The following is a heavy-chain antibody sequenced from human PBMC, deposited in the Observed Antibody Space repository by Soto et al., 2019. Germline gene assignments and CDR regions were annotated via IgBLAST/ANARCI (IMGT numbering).Heavy chain of an antibody. CDR3: ARRYGGNLDY. CDR2: IYYSGST. V-gene: IGHV4-59*08. D-gene: IGHD1-26*01. Sequence: PETLCLTCTGSGGSISRDDWSWIRQPPGKGLEWIGYIYYSGSTNYNPSLKSRVTISVDTSKNQFSLKLSSVTAADTAVYYCARRYGGNLDYWGQGTLVTVS. J-gene: IGHJ4*02. CDR1: GGSISRDD.